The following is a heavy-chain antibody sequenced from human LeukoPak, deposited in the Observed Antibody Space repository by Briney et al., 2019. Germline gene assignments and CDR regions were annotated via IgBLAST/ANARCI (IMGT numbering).Heavy chain of an antibody. CDR1: GFTFSNAW. D-gene: IGHD6-19*01. V-gene: IGHV3-15*01. J-gene: IGHJ4*02. Sequence: GGSLRLSCAASGFTFSNAWMSWVGQAPGKGLEWVGRIISKAGGETTDYAAPVKGRFIISRDDSRNTVYLQMKSLKTEDTAVYYCAKRAVAGTRDDYWGQGTLVTVSS. CDR2: IISKAGGETT. CDR3: AKRAVAGTRDDY.